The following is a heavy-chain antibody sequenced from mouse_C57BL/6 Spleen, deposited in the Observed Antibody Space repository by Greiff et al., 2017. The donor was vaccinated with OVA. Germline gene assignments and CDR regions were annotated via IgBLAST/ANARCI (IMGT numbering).Heavy chain of an antibody. CDR2: IDPSDSET. J-gene: IGHJ4*01. Sequence: VQLQQPGAELVRPGSSVKLSCKASGYTFTSYWMHWVKQRPIQGLEWIGNIDPSDSETHYNQKFKDKATLTVDKSSSTAYMQLSSLTSEDSAVYYCARGRLLDYAMDYWGQGTSVTVSS. CDR3: ARGRLLDYAMDY. V-gene: IGHV1-52*01. CDR1: GYTFTSYW. D-gene: IGHD2-3*01.